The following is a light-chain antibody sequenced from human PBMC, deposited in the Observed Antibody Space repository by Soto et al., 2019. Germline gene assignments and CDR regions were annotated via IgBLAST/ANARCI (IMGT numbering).Light chain of an antibody. CDR1: SSDVGGYNY. CDR2: EVT. CDR3: LLFTSSFTYI. J-gene: IGLJ1*01. Sequence: QSVLTQPASVSGSPGQSITISCTGTSSDVGGYNYVSWYQHHPGKAPKLMIYEVTNRPSGVSIRFSGSKSGTTASLTISGLQAEDEADYYCLLFTSSFTYIFGTGTKVTVL. V-gene: IGLV2-14*01.